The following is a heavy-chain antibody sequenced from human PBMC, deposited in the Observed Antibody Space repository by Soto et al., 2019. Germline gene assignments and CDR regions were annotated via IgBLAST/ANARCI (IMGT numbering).Heavy chain of an antibody. Sequence: EVQLLESGGGLVQPGGSLRLSCAASGFTFSSYAMSWVRQAPGKGLEWVSAISGSGGSTYYADSVKGRFTISRDNSKNTLYLQMNSLRAEDTAVYYCAKDGSDYYDSSRYSWGGDDAFDIWGQGTMVTVSS. CDR1: GFTFSSYA. CDR3: AKDGSDYYDSSRYSWGGDDAFDI. CDR2: ISGSGGST. V-gene: IGHV3-23*01. D-gene: IGHD3-22*01. J-gene: IGHJ3*02.